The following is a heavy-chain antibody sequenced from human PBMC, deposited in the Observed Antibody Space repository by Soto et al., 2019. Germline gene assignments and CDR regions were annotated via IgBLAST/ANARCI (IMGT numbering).Heavy chain of an antibody. D-gene: IGHD3-16*01. CDR1: GFTFPSYG. J-gene: IGHJ2*01. V-gene: IGHV1-18*01. Sequence: QVQLVQSGAEVKNPGASVRVSCKASGFTFPSYGITWVRQAPGQGLEWMGWIRASNGNTHYAQNLQGRVTMTTDTSTSTAYMELWRLNSDDTAVYYCARGSSYGSFWYFDLWGRGTLVTVSS. CDR2: IRASNGNT. CDR3: ARGSSYGSFWYFDL.